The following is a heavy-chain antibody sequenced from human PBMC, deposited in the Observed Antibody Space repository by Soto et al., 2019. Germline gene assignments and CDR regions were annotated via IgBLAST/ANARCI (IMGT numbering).Heavy chain of an antibody. CDR3: AKSTGCSVGTCN. D-gene: IGHD2-2*01. J-gene: IGHJ4*01. CDR1: GFTFSSSA. Sequence: GGSLRLSCAASGFTFSSSAMTWVRQAPGKGLAWVSAITGSGGGTYYADSVKGRFAISRDNSKNTLYLQMDSLIAGDTTVYSCAKSTGCSVGTCNWGQGSQFTISS. V-gene: IGHV3-23*01. CDR2: ITGSGGGT.